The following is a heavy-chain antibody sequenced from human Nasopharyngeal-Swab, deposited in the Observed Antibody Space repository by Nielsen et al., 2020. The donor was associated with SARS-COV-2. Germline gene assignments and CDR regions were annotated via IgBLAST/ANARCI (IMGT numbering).Heavy chain of an antibody. CDR1: GGSFSGYY. D-gene: IGHD3-10*01. J-gene: IGHJ6*03. V-gene: IGHV4-30-4*01. Sequence: SQTLSLTCAVYGGSFSGYYWSWIRQPPGKGLEWIGYIYYSGSTYYNPSLKSRVTISVDTSKNQFSLKLSSVTAADTAVYYCAREGDGGSGSYLGYYYYYYMDVWGKGTTVTVSS. CDR3: AREGDGGSGSYLGYYYYYYMDV. CDR2: IYYSGST.